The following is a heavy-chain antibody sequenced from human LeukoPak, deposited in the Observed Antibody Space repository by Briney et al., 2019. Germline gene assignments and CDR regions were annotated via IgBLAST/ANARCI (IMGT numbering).Heavy chain of an antibody. V-gene: IGHV3-30-3*01. J-gene: IGHJ4*02. D-gene: IGHD3-22*01. CDR2: ISYDESNK. Sequence: GRSLRLSCAASGFTFSSYAMHWVRQAPGKGLEWVAVISYDESNKYYADSVKGRFTISRDNSKNTLYLQMNSLRAEDTAVYHCARDQEDSSGYYLFDYWGQGTLVTVSS. CDR1: GFTFSSYA. CDR3: ARDQEDSSGYYLFDY.